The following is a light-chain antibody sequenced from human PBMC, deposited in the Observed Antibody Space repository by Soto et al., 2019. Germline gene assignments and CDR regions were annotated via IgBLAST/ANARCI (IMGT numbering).Light chain of an antibody. V-gene: IGLV1-47*01. CDR2: RNS. CDR1: SSNIGANY. Sequence: QSVLTQPPSASGTPGQRVSICCSGSSSNIGANYVYWYQHLPGTAPKLLIYRNSQRPSGVPDRFSGSKSDTSASLAISGLSSEDEGASYCASLDDILSGYVFGTGTKVTVL. J-gene: IGLJ1*01. CDR3: ASLDDILSGYV.